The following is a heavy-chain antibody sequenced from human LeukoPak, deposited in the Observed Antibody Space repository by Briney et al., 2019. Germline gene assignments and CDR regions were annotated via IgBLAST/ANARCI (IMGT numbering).Heavy chain of an antibody. CDR1: GGTFSSYS. CDR2: IIPIFGTA. Sequence: ASVEVSCKASGGTFSSYSISWVRQAPGQGLEWMGGIIPIFGTANNAQKFQGRVTITADKSTSTAYMALSSLRSEDTAVYYCARDRDHYYASGSNAFDIWGPGTMVTVSS. V-gene: IGHV1-69*06. J-gene: IGHJ3*02. CDR3: ARDRDHYYASGSNAFDI. D-gene: IGHD3-10*01.